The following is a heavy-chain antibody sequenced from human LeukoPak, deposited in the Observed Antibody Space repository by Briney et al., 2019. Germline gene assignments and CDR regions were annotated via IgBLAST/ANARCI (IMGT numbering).Heavy chain of an antibody. D-gene: IGHD2-15*01. V-gene: IGHV1-18*01. J-gene: IGHJ5*02. CDR2: ISAYNGNT. Sequence: ASVKVSCKASGYTLTSYGISWVRQAPGQGLEWMGWISAYNGNTNYAQKLQGRVTMTTDTSTSTAYMELRSLRSDDTAVYYCAREGISYCSGGSCYNWFDPWGQGTLVTVSS. CDR1: GYTLTSYG. CDR3: AREGISYCSGGSCYNWFDP.